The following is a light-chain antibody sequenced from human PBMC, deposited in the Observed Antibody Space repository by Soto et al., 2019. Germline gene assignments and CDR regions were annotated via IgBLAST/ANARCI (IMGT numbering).Light chain of an antibody. CDR1: QSVSSN. CDR3: QQSYSTPPWT. V-gene: IGKV3D-15*01. CDR2: GAS. J-gene: IGKJ1*01. Sequence: EIVMTQSPATLSVTPGARATLSCRASQSVSSNLAWYQQKPGQAPRLLIYGASSRATGIPDRFSGSGSGTDFTLTISSLQPEDFATYFCQQSYSTPPWTFGQGTKVDIK.